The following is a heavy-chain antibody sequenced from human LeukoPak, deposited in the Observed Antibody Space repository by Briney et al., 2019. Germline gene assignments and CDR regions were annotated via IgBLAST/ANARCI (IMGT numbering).Heavy chain of an antibody. D-gene: IGHD1-26*01. Sequence: PGGSLRLSCAASGFTFSDHYMSWIRQAPGKGLEWVSYISSSSSYTNYADSVKGRFTISRDSAKNSLYLQMNSLRAEDTAVYYCARVTVTTDSGSYDFDYWGQGTLVTVSS. J-gene: IGHJ4*02. CDR2: ISSSSSYT. V-gene: IGHV3-11*06. CDR1: GFTFSDHY. CDR3: ARVTVTTDSGSYDFDY.